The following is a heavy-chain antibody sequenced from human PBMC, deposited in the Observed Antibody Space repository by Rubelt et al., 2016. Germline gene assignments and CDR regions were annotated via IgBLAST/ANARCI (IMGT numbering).Heavy chain of an antibody. V-gene: IGHV3-7*03. D-gene: IGHD2-15*01. J-gene: IGHJ4*02. Sequence: AIIKQDGSEKYYVDSVKGRFTISRDNAKNSLYLQMNSLRAEDTAMYYCARDLGSGRDYWGQGTLVTVSS. CDR3: ARDLGSGRDY. CDR2: IKQDGSEK.